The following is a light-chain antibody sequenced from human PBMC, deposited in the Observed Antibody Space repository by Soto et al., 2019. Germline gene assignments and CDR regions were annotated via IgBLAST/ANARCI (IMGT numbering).Light chain of an antibody. J-gene: IGKJ4*01. CDR2: AAS. Sequence: DIQMTQSPSSLSASVGDRVTITCRASQSISSYLNWYQQKPGKAPKLLIYAASSLQSGVPSRFSGSGSGTDFTLTISSLQPEDFATYYGQQSYSTLFTFGGGTKVEIK. CDR1: QSISSY. CDR3: QQSYSTLFT. V-gene: IGKV1-39*01.